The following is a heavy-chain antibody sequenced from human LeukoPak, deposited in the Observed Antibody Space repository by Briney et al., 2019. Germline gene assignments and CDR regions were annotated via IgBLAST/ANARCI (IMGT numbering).Heavy chain of an antibody. CDR1: GGSISNSSYY. V-gene: IGHV4-39*01. CDR2: IYYSGST. Sequence: PSETLSLTCTVSGGSISNSSYYWGWIRQPPGKGLEWIGSIYYSGSTYYNPSLKSRVTISVDTSKNQFSLKLSSVTAADTAVYYCARHSGTIRDAFDIWGQGTMVTVSS. D-gene: IGHD1-26*01. J-gene: IGHJ3*02. CDR3: ARHSGTIRDAFDI.